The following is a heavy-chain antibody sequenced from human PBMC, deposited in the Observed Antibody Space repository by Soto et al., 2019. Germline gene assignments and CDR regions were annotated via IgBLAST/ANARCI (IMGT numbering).Heavy chain of an antibody. J-gene: IGHJ5*02. D-gene: IGHD5-18*01. V-gene: IGHV4-39*01. CDR2: INYSGST. Sequence: QLQLQESGPGLVKPSETLSLTCTVSGGSISSSSYYWGWIRQPPGKGLEWIGTINYSGSTYYNPSLNRRVTISVDTSKNQSPLKVGSVTAADTAIYYSARLPRIQLCLGWLDPWGQGTGVNVSS. CDR1: GGSISSSSYY. CDR3: ARLPRIQLCLGWLDP.